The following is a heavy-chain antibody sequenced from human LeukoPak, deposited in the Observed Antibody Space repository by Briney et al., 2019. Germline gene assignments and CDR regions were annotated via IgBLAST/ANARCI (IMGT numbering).Heavy chain of an antibody. Sequence: GGSLRLSCAASGFTFSSYAMSWVRQAPGKGLEWVSSVSGSGNRTYYADSVKGRFTTSRDNSKNTLYLQMNSLRSEDTAVYYCARGDLDGASSWYGSFWGQGTLVAVSS. V-gene: IGHV3-23*01. CDR1: GFTFSSYA. J-gene: IGHJ4*02. D-gene: IGHD6-13*01. CDR2: VSGSGNRT. CDR3: ARGDLDGASSWYGSF.